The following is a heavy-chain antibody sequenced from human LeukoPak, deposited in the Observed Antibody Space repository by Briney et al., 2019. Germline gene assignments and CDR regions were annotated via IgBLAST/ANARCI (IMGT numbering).Heavy chain of an antibody. CDR3: ARAPRGYCSGGSCYLFDY. CDR2: ISYDGSNK. Sequence: GGSLRLSCAASGFTFSSYGMHWVRQAPGKGLEWVAVISYDGSNKYYADSVKGRFTISRDNSQNTLYLQMNSLRAEDTAVYYCARAPRGYCSGGSCYLFDYWGQGTLVTVSS. CDR1: GFTFSSYG. D-gene: IGHD2-15*01. J-gene: IGHJ4*02. V-gene: IGHV3-30*03.